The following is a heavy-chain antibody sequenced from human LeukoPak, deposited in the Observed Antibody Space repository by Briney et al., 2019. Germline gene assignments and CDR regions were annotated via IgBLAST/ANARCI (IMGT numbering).Heavy chain of an antibody. V-gene: IGHV3-23*01. CDR3: AKDRYYYGSGSSTTDY. D-gene: IGHD3-10*01. CDR1: GFTFSSYA. J-gene: IGHJ4*02. Sequence: GGSLRLSCVASGFTFSSYAMNWVRQAPGKGLEWVSVIGGGGAYTCYADSVKGRFTISRDNSKNTLYLEMNSLRAEDTAIYYCAKDRYYYGSGSSTTDYWGQGTLVTVSS. CDR2: IGGGGAYT.